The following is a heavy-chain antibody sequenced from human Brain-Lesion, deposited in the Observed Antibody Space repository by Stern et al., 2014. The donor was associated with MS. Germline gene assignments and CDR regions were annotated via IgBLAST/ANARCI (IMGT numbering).Heavy chain of an antibody. CDR2: YDLEDGEI. CDR3: ATGIGLWAFDY. Sequence: QVQLVQSGAEVKKPGASVKVSCQLSGYTLTELSMHWVRQAPGKGLEWMGGYDLEDGEIMYAQKFQGRVNMTEDTSTDTAYMELSSLRSEDTAVYYCATGIGLWAFDYWGQGTLVTVSS. J-gene: IGHJ4*02. D-gene: IGHD7-27*01. V-gene: IGHV1-24*01. CDR1: GYTLTELS.